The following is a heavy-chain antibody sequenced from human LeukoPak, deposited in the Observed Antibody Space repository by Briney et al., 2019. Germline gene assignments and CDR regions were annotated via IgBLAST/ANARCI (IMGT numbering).Heavy chain of an antibody. Sequence: GGSLRLSCAASGFTFSSCAMSWVRQAPGKGLEWVSAISGSGGSTYYADSVKGRFTISRDNSKNTLYLQMNSLRAEDTAVYSCAKPRYGDYDSYYGMDVWGQGTTVTVSS. D-gene: IGHD4-17*01. CDR2: ISGSGGST. CDR3: AKPRYGDYDSYYGMDV. CDR1: GFTFSSCA. J-gene: IGHJ6*02. V-gene: IGHV3-23*01.